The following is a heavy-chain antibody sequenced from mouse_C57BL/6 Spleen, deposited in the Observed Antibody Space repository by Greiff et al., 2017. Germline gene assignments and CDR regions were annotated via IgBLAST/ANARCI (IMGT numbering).Heavy chain of an antibody. V-gene: IGHV1-50*01. Sequence: VQLQQPGAELVKPGASVKLSCKASGYTFTSYWMQWVKQRPGQGLEWIGEIDPSDSYTNYNQKFKGKATLTVDTSSSTAYMQLSSLTSEDSAVYYCARLGYSNPDWYFDVWGTGTTVTVSS. J-gene: IGHJ1*03. CDR1: GYTFTSYW. CDR3: ARLGYSNPDWYFDV. D-gene: IGHD2-5*01. CDR2: IDPSDSYT.